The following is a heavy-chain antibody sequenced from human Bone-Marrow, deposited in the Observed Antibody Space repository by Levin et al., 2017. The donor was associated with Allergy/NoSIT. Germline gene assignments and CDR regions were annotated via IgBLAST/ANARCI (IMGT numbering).Heavy chain of an antibody. CDR1: GFTFSNAW. Sequence: LSLTCAASGFTFSNAWMSWVRQVPGKGLEWVGRIRSNTDGGTTDYAAPVKGRFTISRDDSGSTLYLQMNSLKTEDTAVYYCTTRMATTWSNLDYWGQGTLVTVSS. CDR3: TTRMATTWSNLDY. J-gene: IGHJ4*02. CDR2: IRSNTDGGTT. D-gene: IGHD1-14*01. V-gene: IGHV3-15*01.